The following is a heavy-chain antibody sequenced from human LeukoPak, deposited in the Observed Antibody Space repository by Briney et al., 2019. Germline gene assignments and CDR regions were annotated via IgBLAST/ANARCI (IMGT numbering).Heavy chain of an antibody. J-gene: IGHJ5*02. V-gene: IGHV4-4*09. D-gene: IGHD3-3*01. CDR3: ATSYDAKTAPYDL. CDR1: GGSISNYC. CDR2: IYTSGSS. Sequence: PSETLSLTRTVSGGSISNYCWSWVRQPPGKGLEWIGFIYTSGSSDHNPSLKSRVTMSVDTSKNQVSMELRFLTAADTALYYCATSYDAKTAPYDLWGQGALVTVSS.